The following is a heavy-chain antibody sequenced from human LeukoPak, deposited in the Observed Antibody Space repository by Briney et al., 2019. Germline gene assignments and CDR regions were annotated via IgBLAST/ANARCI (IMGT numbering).Heavy chain of an antibody. V-gene: IGHV4-38-2*02. CDR1: GYSISSGYF. J-gene: IGHJ4*02. CDR2: IYNSGST. CDR3: ARQTGSGLFTLP. Sequence: SETLSLTCTVSGYSISSGYFWGWIRPPPGKGLEWIGTIYNSGSTYYNASLKSRVTISIDTSKNQISLRLTSVTAADTAMYYCARQTGSGLFTLPGGQGTLVTVSS. D-gene: IGHD3/OR15-3a*01.